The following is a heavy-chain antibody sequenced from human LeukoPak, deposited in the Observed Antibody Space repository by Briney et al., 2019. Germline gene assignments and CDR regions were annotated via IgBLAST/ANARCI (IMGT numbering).Heavy chain of an antibody. CDR2: INHSGRT. CDR3: ARRHWDYGDEDFDY. J-gene: IGHJ4*02. D-gene: IGHD4-17*01. V-gene: IGHV4-34*01. CDR1: GGSFSGYL. Sequence: SETLSLTCAVSGGSFSGYLWNWIRQSPEKGLEWIGEINHSGRTNYSPSLKSRVSISVDTSKNQFSLKLSSVTAADTAVYYCARRHWDYGDEDFDYWGQGTLVTVSS.